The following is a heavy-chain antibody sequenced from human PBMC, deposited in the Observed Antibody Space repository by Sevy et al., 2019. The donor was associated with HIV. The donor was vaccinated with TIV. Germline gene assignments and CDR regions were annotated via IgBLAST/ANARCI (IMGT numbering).Heavy chain of an antibody. D-gene: IGHD2-15*01. V-gene: IGHV1-24*01. CDR3: ATVGLRYYSGSSSDQGDWFDP. CDR2: FDSQDGET. J-gene: IGHJ5*02. CDR1: GYTLTKLS. Sequence: ASVKVSCKVSGYTLTKLSIHWVRQAPGKGLEWMGDFDSQDGETIYSQRFQGRVTMTVDTPTDTAYMDLSSLTSEDTAVYYCATVGLRYYSGSSSDQGDWFDPWGQGTLVTVSS.